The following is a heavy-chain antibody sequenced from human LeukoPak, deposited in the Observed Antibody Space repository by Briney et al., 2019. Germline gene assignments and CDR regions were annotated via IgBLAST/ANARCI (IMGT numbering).Heavy chain of an antibody. CDR2: INPSGGST. Sequence: GASVKVSCKASGYTFTSYYMHWVRQAPGQGLEWMGIINPSGGSTSYAQKLQGRVTMTRDMSASTAYMELSSLRSEDMAVYYCARGQYYYASGSSFLKRGVSAFDIWGQGTMVTVSS. CDR3: ARGQYYYASGSSFLKRGVSAFDI. CDR1: GYTFTSYY. D-gene: IGHD3-10*01. V-gene: IGHV1-46*01. J-gene: IGHJ3*02.